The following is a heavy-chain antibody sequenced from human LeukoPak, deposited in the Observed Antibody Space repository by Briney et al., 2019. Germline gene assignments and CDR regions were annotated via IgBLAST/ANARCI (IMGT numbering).Heavy chain of an antibody. CDR1: GFTSSSYG. CDR2: ISYDGSNK. V-gene: IGHV3-30*18. D-gene: IGHD1-20*01. CDR3: AKSSGALTGTMDR. J-gene: IGHJ4*02. Sequence: GRSLRLSCAASGFTSSSYGMHWVRQAPGKGLEWVAVISYDGSNKYYADSVKGRFTISRDNSKNSLYLQMNSLRAEDTALYYCAKSSGALTGTMDRWGQGTLVTVSS.